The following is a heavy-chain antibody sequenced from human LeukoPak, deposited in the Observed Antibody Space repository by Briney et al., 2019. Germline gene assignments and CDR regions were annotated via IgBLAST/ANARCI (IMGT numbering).Heavy chain of an antibody. CDR2: ISDGGGST. CDR3: AKGSGGDWPGWLLPTGLLD. V-gene: IGHV3-23*01. Sequence: GGSLRLSCAASGFTFSSYAMSWVRQAPGKGLEWVSAISDGGGSTYYADSVKGRFTISRDNSKNTLYLQMNSLRAEDTAVYYCAKGSGGDWPGWLLPTGLLDWGQGTLVTVSS. D-gene: IGHD2-21*02. J-gene: IGHJ4*02. CDR1: GFTFSSYA.